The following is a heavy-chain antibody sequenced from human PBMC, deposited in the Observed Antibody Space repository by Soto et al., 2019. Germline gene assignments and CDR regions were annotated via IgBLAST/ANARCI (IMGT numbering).Heavy chain of an antibody. J-gene: IGHJ4*02. V-gene: IGHV3-74*01. D-gene: IGHD4-17*01. CDR3: ARDSATVTTSFDY. CDR2: INSDGSST. CDR1: GFIFNSYW. Sequence: GGSLRLSCAASGFIFNSYWMHWVRQAPGKGLVWVSRINSDGSSTNYADSVKGRFTISRDNAKNTLYLQMNSLRAEDTAVYYCARDSATVTTSFDYWGQGTLVTVSS.